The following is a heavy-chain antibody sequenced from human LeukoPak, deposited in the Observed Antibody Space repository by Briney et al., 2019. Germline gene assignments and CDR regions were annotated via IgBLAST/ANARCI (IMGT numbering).Heavy chain of an antibody. CDR3: ARDSAGNDY. CDR2: IKQDGSEK. J-gene: IGHJ4*02. Sequence: GGSLRLSCAASGFTFSTYWMSWVRQAPGKGLEWVANIKQDGSEKYYVDSVKGRFTISRDNAKNSLYLQINSLRAEDTAMYYCARDSAGNDYWGQGTLVTVSS. CDR1: GFTFSTYW. V-gene: IGHV3-7*01. D-gene: IGHD6-13*01.